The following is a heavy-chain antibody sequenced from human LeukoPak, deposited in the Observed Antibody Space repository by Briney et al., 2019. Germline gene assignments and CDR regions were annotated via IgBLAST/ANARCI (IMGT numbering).Heavy chain of an antibody. Sequence: GGSLRLSCAAPGLTLRNFAMSWVRQAPGKGLEWVSAIGGGITNTFYAASVGGRFTLSRDNSKNTLFLQMNSLRTEDTAVYFCATRGVGTTYYWGQGTLVTVSS. CDR1: GLTLRNFA. V-gene: IGHV3-23*01. CDR3: ATRGVGTTYY. CDR2: IGGGITNT. J-gene: IGHJ4*02. D-gene: IGHD1/OR15-1a*01.